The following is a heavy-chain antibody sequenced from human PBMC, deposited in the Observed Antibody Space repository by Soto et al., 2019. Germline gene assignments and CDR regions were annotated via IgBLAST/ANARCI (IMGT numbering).Heavy chain of an antibody. CDR1: GFTFSSYA. J-gene: IGHJ5*02. Sequence: AGGSLRLSCTASGFTFSSYAMSWVRQAPGMGLEWVSAISGSGGSTYYADSVKGRFTISRDNSKNTLYLQMNSLRAEDTAVYYCAKDLGGVYSSSWYAGWFDPWGQGTLVTVSS. V-gene: IGHV3-23*01. CDR2: ISGSGGST. CDR3: AKDLGGVYSSSWYAGWFDP. D-gene: IGHD6-13*01.